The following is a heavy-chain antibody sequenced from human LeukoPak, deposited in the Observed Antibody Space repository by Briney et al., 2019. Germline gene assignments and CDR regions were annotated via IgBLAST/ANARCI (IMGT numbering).Heavy chain of an antibody. CDR2: ISSSSDV. D-gene: IGHD6-19*01. CDR1: GFTFSRFS. Sequence: GGSLRLSCAASGFTFSRFSMNWVRQAPGKGLEWVSSISSSSDVYYADSLKGRFTISRDNAKNSLYLQMNSLRADDTAVYYCARGIAVAAPDYCGQGSLVTVSS. V-gene: IGHV3-21*01. CDR3: ARGIAVAAPDY. J-gene: IGHJ4*02.